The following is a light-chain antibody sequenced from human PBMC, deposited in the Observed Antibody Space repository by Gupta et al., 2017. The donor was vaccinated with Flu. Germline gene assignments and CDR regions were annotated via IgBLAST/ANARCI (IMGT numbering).Light chain of an antibody. CDR1: SGTVSTGYY. CDR2: STT. CDR3: VLYMGSGIWT. J-gene: IGLJ2*01. Sequence: TVTLTCAWTSGTVSTGYYHTWHHHTPAHAPRTLIHSTTLRTSGVPDLFSGSILANTAALTITVAQADDDSTYYCVLYMGSGIWTFGGGTKLTVL. V-gene: IGLV8-61*01.